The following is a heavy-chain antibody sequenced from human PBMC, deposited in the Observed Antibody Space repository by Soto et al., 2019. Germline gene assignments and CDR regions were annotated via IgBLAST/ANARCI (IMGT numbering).Heavy chain of an antibody. J-gene: IGHJ4*02. CDR2: IRSKAYGGTT. V-gene: IGHV3-49*03. Sequence: GGSLRLSCTASGFTFGDYAMSWFRQAPGKGLEWVGFIRSKAYGGTTEYAASVKGRFTISRDDSKSIAYLQMNSLKTEDTAVYYCTRHPRYCSSTSCYPYFDYWGQGTLVTVSS. CDR3: TRHPRYCSSTSCYPYFDY. D-gene: IGHD2-2*01. CDR1: GFTFGDYA.